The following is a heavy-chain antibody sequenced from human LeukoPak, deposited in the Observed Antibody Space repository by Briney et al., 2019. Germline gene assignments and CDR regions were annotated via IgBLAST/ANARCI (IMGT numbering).Heavy chain of an antibody. CDR3: ARDPPTYYYDSSGYTFDY. Sequence: PGGSLRLSCAASGFTFSSYAMSWVRQAPGKGLEWVSAISGSGGSTYYADSVKGRFTISRDNSKNTLYLQMNSLRDEDTAVYYCARDPPTYYYDSSGYTFDYWGQGTLVTVSS. D-gene: IGHD3-22*01. V-gene: IGHV3-23*01. CDR1: GFTFSSYA. J-gene: IGHJ4*02. CDR2: ISGSGGST.